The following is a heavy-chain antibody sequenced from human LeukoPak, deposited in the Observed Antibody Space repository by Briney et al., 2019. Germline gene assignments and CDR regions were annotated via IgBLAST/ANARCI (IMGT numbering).Heavy chain of an antibody. Sequence: SETLSLTCTVSGGSISSSSYYWGWIRQPPGKGLDWIGSIYYSGSTYYNPSLKSRVTISVDTSKNQFSLKLSSLTAADTAVYYCARVCSAGSCYGLGVIEYWGQGTLVTVSS. CDR3: ARVCSAGSCYGLGVIEY. CDR1: GGSISSSSYY. V-gene: IGHV4-39*07. J-gene: IGHJ4*02. D-gene: IGHD2-15*01. CDR2: IYYSGST.